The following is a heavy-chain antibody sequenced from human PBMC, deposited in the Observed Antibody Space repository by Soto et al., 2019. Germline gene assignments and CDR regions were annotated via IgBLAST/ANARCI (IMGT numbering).Heavy chain of an antibody. CDR2: INPSGGST. Sequence: QVQLVQSGAEVKKPGASVKVSCKASGYTFTSYYMHWVRQAPGQGLEWMGIINPSGGSTSYAQKFQGRVTMTRDTSTSTVYMEPSRLRSEDTAVYYCARVSYGFWSGYYYFDYWGQGTLVTVSS. CDR1: GYTFTSYY. V-gene: IGHV1-46*01. J-gene: IGHJ4*02. D-gene: IGHD3-3*01. CDR3: ARVSYGFWSGYYYFDY.